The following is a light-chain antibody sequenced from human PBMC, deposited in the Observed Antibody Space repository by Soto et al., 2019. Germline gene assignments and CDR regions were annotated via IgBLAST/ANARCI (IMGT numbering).Light chain of an antibody. Sequence: IVLTHSPGTLSLSPGEGATLSCRASQSVTSTYLAWYQQKPGQAPRLLMYGASSRATGIPDRFSGSGSGTDFTLTISRLEPEDFATYYCQQFNNYPLNFGGGTKVDI. CDR2: GAS. V-gene: IGKV3-20*01. CDR1: QSVTSTY. CDR3: QQFNNYPLN. J-gene: IGKJ4*01.